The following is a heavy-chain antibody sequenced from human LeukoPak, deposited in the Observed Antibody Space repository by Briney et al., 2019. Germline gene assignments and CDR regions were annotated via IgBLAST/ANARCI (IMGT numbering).Heavy chain of an antibody. J-gene: IGHJ3*02. CDR1: GFTFSSYA. D-gene: IGHD4-17*01. Sequence: GGSLRLSCAASGFTFSSYAMHWVRQAPGKGLEWVAVISYDGSNKYYADSVKGRFTISRDNSKNTLYLQMNSLRAEDTAVYYCASDRINDYGDYEDAFDIWGQGTMVTVSS. CDR2: ISYDGSNK. CDR3: ASDRINDYGDYEDAFDI. V-gene: IGHV3-30-3*01.